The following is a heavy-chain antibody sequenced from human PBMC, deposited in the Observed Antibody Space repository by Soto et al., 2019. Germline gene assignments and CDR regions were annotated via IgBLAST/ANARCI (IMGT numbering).Heavy chain of an antibody. V-gene: IGHV1-69*06. J-gene: IGHJ4*02. D-gene: IGHD2-15*01. CDR3: ARRDSGGFYRFFDS. CDR2: TGSGTGPG. Sequence: ASVKVSCKASGGSLSTNPISWVRQAPGQGLEWMGGTGSGTGPGNHAQKFQGRLTVTADKSTSTVYMELTNLSSEDTAVYYCARRDSGGFYRFFDSWGQGTLVTSPQ. CDR1: GGSLSTNP.